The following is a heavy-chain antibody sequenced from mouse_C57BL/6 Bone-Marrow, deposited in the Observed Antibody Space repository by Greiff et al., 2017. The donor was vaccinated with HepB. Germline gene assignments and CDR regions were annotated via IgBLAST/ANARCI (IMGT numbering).Heavy chain of an antibody. D-gene: IGHD3-2*02. CDR1: GYTFTSYW. J-gene: IGHJ3*01. V-gene: IGHV1-55*01. CDR3: AMELRLQAWFAY. CDR2: IYPGSGST. Sequence: QVQLQQPGAELVKPGASVKMSCKASGYTFTSYWITWVKQRPGQGLEWIGDIYPGSGSTNYNEKFKSKATLTVDTSSSTAYMQLSSLTSEDSAVYYCAMELRLQAWFAYWGQGTLVTVSA.